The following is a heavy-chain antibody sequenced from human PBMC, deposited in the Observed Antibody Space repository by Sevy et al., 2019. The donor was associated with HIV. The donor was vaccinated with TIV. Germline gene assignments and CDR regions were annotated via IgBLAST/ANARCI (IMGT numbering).Heavy chain of an antibody. CDR1: GFTFSIYA. Sequence: GGSLRLSCAASGFTFSIYAMHWVRQAPDKGLEWVAVISYDGAVKYFADSVKGRVTISRDNSKNTLYLQMNSLRPEDTAVYYCARDLPSAVINPFYYYGLDVLGQGTTVTVSS. J-gene: IGHJ6*02. D-gene: IGHD3-22*01. V-gene: IGHV3-30*04. CDR2: ISYDGAVK. CDR3: ARDLPSAVINPFYYYGLDV.